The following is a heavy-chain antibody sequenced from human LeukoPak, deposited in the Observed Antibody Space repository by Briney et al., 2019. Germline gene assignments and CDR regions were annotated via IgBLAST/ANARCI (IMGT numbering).Heavy chain of an antibody. D-gene: IGHD6-13*01. V-gene: IGHV3-11*01. J-gene: IGHJ4*02. CDR2: ISSSGSTI. CDR1: GFTFSDYY. CDR3: AAFWQQLKFDY. Sequence: PGGSLRLSCAASGFTFSDYYMSWIRQAPGKGLEWVSYISSSGSTIYYADSVKGRFTISRDNAKNSLYLQMNSLRSEDTAVYYCAAFWQQLKFDYWGQGTLVTVSS.